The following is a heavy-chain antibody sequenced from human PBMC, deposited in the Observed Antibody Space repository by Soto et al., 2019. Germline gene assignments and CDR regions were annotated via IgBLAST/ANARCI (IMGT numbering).Heavy chain of an antibody. CDR1: GYSFNSYW. J-gene: IGHJ3*01. D-gene: IGHD3-22*01. CDR3: ARPHTYYYDSSGSLHDAFDV. V-gene: IGHV5-51*01. Sequence: PGESLKISCQASGYSFNSYWIGRVRQMHRKGLEWMGIIYPFDSDARYSPSFQGQVTISADKSLRTAYLQWSSLKASDTAMYYCARPHTYYYDSSGSLHDAFDVWGQGTLVTVSS. CDR2: IYPFDSDA.